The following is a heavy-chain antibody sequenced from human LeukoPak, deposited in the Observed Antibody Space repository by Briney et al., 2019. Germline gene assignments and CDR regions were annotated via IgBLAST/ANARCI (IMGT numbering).Heavy chain of an antibody. V-gene: IGHV4-39*01. CDR1: GGSISSSSYY. CDR2: IYYSGST. Sequence: PSETLSLTCTVSGGSISSSSYYWGWIRQPPGEGLEWIGSIYYSGSTYYNPSLESRVTISVDTSKNQFSLKLNSVTAADTAVYYCARHHDYGGNCFFDYWGQGTLVTVSS. CDR3: ARHHDYGGNCFFDY. D-gene: IGHD4-23*01. J-gene: IGHJ4*02.